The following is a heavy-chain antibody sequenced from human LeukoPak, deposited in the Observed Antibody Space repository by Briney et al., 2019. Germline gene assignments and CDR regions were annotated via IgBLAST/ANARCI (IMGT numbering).Heavy chain of an antibody. CDR2: IYYSGST. CDR1: GGSISSYY. V-gene: IGHV4-59*01. J-gene: IGHJ4*02. CDR3: ARDQGGSYFAFDY. Sequence: PSETLSLTCTVSGGSISSYYWSWIRQPPGKGLEWIGYIYYSGSTNYNPSLKSRVTISVDTSKNQFSLKLSSVTAADTAVYYCARDQGGSYFAFDYWGQGTLVTVSS. D-gene: IGHD1-26*01.